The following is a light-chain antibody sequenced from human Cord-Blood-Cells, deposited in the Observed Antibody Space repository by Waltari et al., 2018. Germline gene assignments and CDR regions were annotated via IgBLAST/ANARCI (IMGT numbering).Light chain of an antibody. CDR3: NSRDSSGNHVV. CDR1: SLRSYY. V-gene: IGLV3-19*01. CDR2: GKN. Sequence: SSELTQDPAVSVALGQTVRITCQGDSLRSYYASCYQQKPGQAPVLFIDGKNNRPSVIPDRFSGSSSGNTASLTITGAQAEDEADYYCNSRDSSGNHVVFGGGTKLTVL. J-gene: IGLJ2*01.